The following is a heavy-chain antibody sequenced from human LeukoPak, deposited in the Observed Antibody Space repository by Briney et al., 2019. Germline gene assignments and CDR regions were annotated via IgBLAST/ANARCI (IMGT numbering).Heavy chain of an antibody. CDR3: ARGARWYSSGWSCFDY. CDR2: INWNGGST. J-gene: IGHJ4*02. CDR1: GFTFEDYG. D-gene: IGHD6-19*01. V-gene: IGHV3-20*04. Sequence: GGSLRLSCAASGFTFEDYGMSWVRQAPGKGLEWVSGINWNGGSTGYADSVKGRFTISRDNAKNSLYLQMNSLRAEDTALYYCARGARWYSSGWSCFDYWGQGTLVTVSS.